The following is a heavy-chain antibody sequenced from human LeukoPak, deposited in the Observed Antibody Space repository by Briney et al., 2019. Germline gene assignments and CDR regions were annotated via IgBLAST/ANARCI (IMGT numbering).Heavy chain of an antibody. CDR1: GYSISSGYY. D-gene: IGHD3-10*01. V-gene: IGHV4-38-2*02. Sequence: SETLSLTCTVSGYSISSGYYWGWIRQPPGKGLEWIGSIYHSGSTYYNPSLKSRVTISVDTSKNQFSLKLSSVTAADTAVYYCARNEAGGTTGSYSVLYWGQGTLVTVSS. CDR2: IYHSGST. CDR3: ARNEAGGTTGSYSVLY. J-gene: IGHJ4*02.